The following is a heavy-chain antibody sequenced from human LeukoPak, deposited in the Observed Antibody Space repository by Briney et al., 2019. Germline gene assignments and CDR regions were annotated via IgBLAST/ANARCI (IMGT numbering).Heavy chain of an antibody. Sequence: SETLSLTCTVSGASISSYYWTWIRQPPGKGLEWIGNIFHSESTNYNPSLKSRVSISIEASKNQFSLRLSSVTAADTAVYYCAGEGDYWHRFDYWGRGTLVTVSS. CDR1: GASISSYY. V-gene: IGHV4-59*01. CDR2: IFHSEST. CDR3: AGEGDYWHRFDY. D-gene: IGHD4-17*01. J-gene: IGHJ4*02.